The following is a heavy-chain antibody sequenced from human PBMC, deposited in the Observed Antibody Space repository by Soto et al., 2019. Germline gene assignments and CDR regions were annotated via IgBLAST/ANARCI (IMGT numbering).Heavy chain of an antibody. V-gene: IGHV3-43*01. Sequence: EVQLVESGGVVVQPGGSLRLSCAASGFTFDDYTMHWVRQAPGKGLEWVSLISWDGGSTYYADSVKGRFTISRDNSKNSLYLQMNSLRTEDTALYYCAKDSANDYSNYVLGYYYGMDVWGQGTTVTVSS. D-gene: IGHD4-4*01. CDR3: AKDSANDYSNYVLGYYYGMDV. CDR2: ISWDGGST. J-gene: IGHJ6*02. CDR1: GFTFDDYT.